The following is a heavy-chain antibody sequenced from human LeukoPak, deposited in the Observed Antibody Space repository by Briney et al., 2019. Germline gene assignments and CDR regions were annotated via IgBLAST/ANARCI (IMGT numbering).Heavy chain of an antibody. CDR3: ARGWDCSSTSCYPYYYYYYMDV. Sequence: SETLSLTCAVYGGSFSGYYWSWIRQPPGKGLEWIGEINHSGSTNYNLSLKSRVTISVDTSKNQFSLKLSSVTAADTAVYYCARGWDCSSTSCYPYYYYYYMDVWGKGTTVTVSS. V-gene: IGHV4-34*01. J-gene: IGHJ6*03. D-gene: IGHD2-2*01. CDR1: GGSFSGYY. CDR2: INHSGST.